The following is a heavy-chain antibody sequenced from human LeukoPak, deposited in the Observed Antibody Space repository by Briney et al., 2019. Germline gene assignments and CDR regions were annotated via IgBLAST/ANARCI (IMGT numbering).Heavy chain of an antibody. CDR3: AKCPNSGSWAALDI. D-gene: IGHD1-26*01. CDR1: GFTFSSYA. Sequence: GGSLRLSCVASGFTFSSYAMSWVRQAPGRGLEWVSAISGSGGGTYYADSVKGPFTISRDNSKNTLYLQMNSLRAEDTAVYYCAKCPNSGSWAALDIWGQGTMVTVSS. CDR2: ISGSGGGT. J-gene: IGHJ3*02. V-gene: IGHV3-23*01.